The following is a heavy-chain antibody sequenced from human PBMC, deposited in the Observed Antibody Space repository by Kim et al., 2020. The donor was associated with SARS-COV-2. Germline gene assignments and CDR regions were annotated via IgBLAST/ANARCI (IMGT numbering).Heavy chain of an antibody. CDR2: ISSSGSTI. V-gene: IGHV3-48*03. CDR1: GFTFSSYE. J-gene: IGHJ6*02. Sequence: GGSLRLSCAASGFTFSSYEMNWVRQAPGKGLEWVSYISSSGSTIYYADSVKGRFTISRDNAKNSLYLQMNSLRAEDTAVYYCARAPSTIVVVPAPRPYYYYYGMDVWGQGTTVTVSS. CDR3: ARAPSTIVVVPAPRPYYYYYGMDV. D-gene: IGHD2-2*01.